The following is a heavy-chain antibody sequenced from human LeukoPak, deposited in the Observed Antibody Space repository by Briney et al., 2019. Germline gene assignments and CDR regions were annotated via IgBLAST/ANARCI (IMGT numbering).Heavy chain of an antibody. D-gene: IGHD3-3*01. CDR1: GYTFTGYY. V-gene: IGHV1-2*02. Sequence: ASVKVSCKASGYTFTGYYMHWVRQAPAQGLEWMGWINPNSGGTNYAQKFQGRVAMTRDTSISTAYMELSRLRSDDTAVYYCARVSIFGVVTDYGMDVWGQGTTVTVSS. CDR2: INPNSGGT. CDR3: ARVSIFGVVTDYGMDV. J-gene: IGHJ6*02.